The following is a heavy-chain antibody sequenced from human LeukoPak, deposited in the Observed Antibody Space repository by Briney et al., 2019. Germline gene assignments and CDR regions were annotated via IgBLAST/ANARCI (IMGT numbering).Heavy chain of an antibody. CDR3: AKILRGYSGYVYYYGMDV. Sequence: PGGSLRLSCAASGFTISSYAMNWVRQAPGKGLEWVSAISGSGGSTYYADSVKGRFTISRDNSKNTLYLQMNSLRAEDTAVYYCAKILRGYSGYVYYYGMDVWGQGTTVTVSS. J-gene: IGHJ6*02. CDR2: ISGSGGST. V-gene: IGHV3-23*01. CDR1: GFTISSYA. D-gene: IGHD5-12*01.